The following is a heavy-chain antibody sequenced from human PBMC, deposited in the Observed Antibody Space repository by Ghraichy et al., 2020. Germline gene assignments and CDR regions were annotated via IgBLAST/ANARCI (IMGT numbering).Heavy chain of an antibody. CDR1: GDSVSSNSAA. D-gene: IGHD6-6*01. CDR2: TYYRSKWFN. V-gene: IGHV6-1*01. J-gene: IGHJ5*02. Sequence: ISGDSVSSNSAAWNWVRQSPSRGLEWLGRTYYRSKWFNDYAVSVKSRITITPDTSKNQFSLHLNSVTPEDTAVYFCAAGSSFTSWGQGTLVTVSS. CDR3: AAGSSFTS.